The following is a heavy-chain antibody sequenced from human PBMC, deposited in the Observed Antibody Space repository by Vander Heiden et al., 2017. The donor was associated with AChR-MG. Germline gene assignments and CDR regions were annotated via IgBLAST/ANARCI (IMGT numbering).Heavy chain of an antibody. Sequence: QMQLVQSGPEVKKPGTSVKVSCKASGFTFTSSAVQWVRQARGQRLEWIGWIVVGSGNTNYAQKFQERVTITRDMSTSTAYMELSSLRSEDTAVYYCAAWGVNDYIWGSYRGEAFDIWGQGTMVTVSS. V-gene: IGHV1-58*01. CDR2: IVVGSGNT. CDR3: AAWGVNDYIWGSYRGEAFDI. CDR1: GFTFTSSA. J-gene: IGHJ3*02. D-gene: IGHD3-16*02.